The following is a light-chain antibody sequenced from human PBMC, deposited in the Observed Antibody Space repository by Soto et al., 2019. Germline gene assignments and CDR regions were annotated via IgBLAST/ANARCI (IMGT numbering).Light chain of an antibody. V-gene: IGKV3D-20*02. CDR3: QQRKNWPPIP. Sequence: EIGLKQSPGTLSLSPGERATLSCRASQSVSNTYLAWYQRRPGQAPRLLLYGASIRATGVPVRFSGSGSGTVFTLTIGSLEPEDSAVYYCQQRKNWPPIPFGQGTLLEIK. J-gene: IGKJ5*01. CDR2: GAS. CDR1: QSVSNTY.